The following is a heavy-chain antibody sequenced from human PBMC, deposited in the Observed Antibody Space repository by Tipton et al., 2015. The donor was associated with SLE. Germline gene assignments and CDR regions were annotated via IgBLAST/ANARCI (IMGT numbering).Heavy chain of an antibody. J-gene: IGHJ5*02. Sequence: TLSLTCAVAGYSINNGYYWGWVRQPPGKGLEWIGSIYYSGSTYYKPSLKSRATISVDTSKNQFSLNLSSVTAADTAVYYCASGSTGTWFAPWGQGTLVTVSS. V-gene: IGHV4-38-2*01. CDR2: IYYSGST. CDR3: ASGSTGTWFAP. CDR1: GYSINNGYY. D-gene: IGHD1-1*01.